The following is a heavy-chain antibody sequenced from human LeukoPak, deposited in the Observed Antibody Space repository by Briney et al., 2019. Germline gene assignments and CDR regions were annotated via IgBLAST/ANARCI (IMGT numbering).Heavy chain of an antibody. J-gene: IGHJ4*02. D-gene: IGHD5-24*01. CDR2: IYYSGST. CDR1: GGSISSYY. V-gene: IGHV4-59*08. CDR3: ARHEDGFFDY. Sequence: SETLSLTCTVSGGSISSYYWSWIRQPPGKGLEWIGYIYYSGSTNYNPSLKSRVTISVDTSKNQFSLKLSSVTAADTAVYYCARHEDGFFDYWGQGTLVTVSS.